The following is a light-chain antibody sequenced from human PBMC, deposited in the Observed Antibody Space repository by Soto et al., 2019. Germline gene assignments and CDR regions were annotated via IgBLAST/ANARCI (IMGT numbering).Light chain of an antibody. CDR1: QSVSSN. Sequence: EIVMTQSPATLSVSPGERATLSCRASQSVSSNLAWYRQKPGQAPRLLIYGASTRATDVPARFSGSGSGTEFTLTISSPQSEDFAVYYCQQYYNWPPWTFGQGTKVEIK. CDR2: GAS. J-gene: IGKJ1*01. CDR3: QQYYNWPPWT. V-gene: IGKV3-15*01.